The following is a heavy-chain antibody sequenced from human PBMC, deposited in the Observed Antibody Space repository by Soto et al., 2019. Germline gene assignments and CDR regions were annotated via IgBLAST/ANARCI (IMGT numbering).Heavy chain of an antibody. V-gene: IGHV3-30-3*01. CDR2: ISYDGSNK. J-gene: IGHJ4*02. Sequence: PGGSLRLSCAASGFTFSSYAMHWVRQAPGKGLEWVAVISYDGSNKYYADSVKGRFTISRDNSKNTLYLQMNSLRAEDTAVYYCARDPSLSSSSSFIYDYWGQGVLVTVSS. CDR3: ARDPSLSSSSSFIYDY. CDR1: GFTFSSYA. D-gene: IGHD6-6*01.